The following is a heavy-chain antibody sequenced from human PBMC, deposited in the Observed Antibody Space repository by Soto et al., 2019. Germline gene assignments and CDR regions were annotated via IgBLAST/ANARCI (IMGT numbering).Heavy chain of an antibody. CDR2: INAGDGNT. D-gene: IGHD5-18*01. Sequence: PSVKVSCKASGYTFTNFAIHWVRQAPGQRLEWMGWINAGDGNTKYSQKFQGRVSITRDTSASTAYMELSSLRSEDTAVYYCARDPGYSYADYWGQGTLVTVSS. CDR3: ARDPGYSYADY. J-gene: IGHJ4*02. V-gene: IGHV1-3*01. CDR1: GYTFTNFA.